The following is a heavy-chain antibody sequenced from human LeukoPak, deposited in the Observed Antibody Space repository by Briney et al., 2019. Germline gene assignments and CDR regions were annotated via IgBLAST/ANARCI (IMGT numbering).Heavy chain of an antibody. CDR2: ISYDGSNE. CDR3: AKLNYYDSSGYYS. CDR1: GFTFSSFG. V-gene: IGHV3-30*18. D-gene: IGHD3-22*01. J-gene: IGHJ4*02. Sequence: GGSLRLSCAASGFTFSSFGMHWVRQAPGKGLEWVAVISYDGSNEYYADSVKGRFTISRDNSKNSLFLQMNSLRAEDTAVYYCAKLNYYDSSGYYSWGQGTLVTVSS.